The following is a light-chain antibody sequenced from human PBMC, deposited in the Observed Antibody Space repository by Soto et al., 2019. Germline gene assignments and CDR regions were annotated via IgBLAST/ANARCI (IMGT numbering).Light chain of an antibody. J-gene: IGKJ5*01. Sequence: EIVMTQSPATLSVSPGERATLSCRASQSVSSNLAWYQQKPGQPPRLLIYGASTRATGIPARFSGSGSGTEFTLTINSLQSEDSAVYYCQQHNQWPITFGQGTRLEIK. CDR1: QSVSSN. CDR2: GAS. CDR3: QQHNQWPIT. V-gene: IGKV3-15*01.